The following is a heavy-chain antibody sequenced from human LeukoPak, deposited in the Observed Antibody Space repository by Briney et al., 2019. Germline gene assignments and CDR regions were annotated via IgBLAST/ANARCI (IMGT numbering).Heavy chain of an antibody. CDR2: ISSSSSYT. CDR3: AREDSMTTVTTADY. J-gene: IGHJ4*02. Sequence: GGSLRLSCAASGFTFSDYYMSWIRQAPGKGLERVSYISSSSSYTNYADSVKGRFTISRDNAKNSLYLQMNSLRAEDTAVYYCAREDSMTTVTTADYWGQGTLVTVSS. CDR1: GFTFSDYY. V-gene: IGHV3-11*05. D-gene: IGHD4-17*01.